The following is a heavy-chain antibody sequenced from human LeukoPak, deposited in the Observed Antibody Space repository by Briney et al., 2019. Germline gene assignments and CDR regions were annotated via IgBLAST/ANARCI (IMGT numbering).Heavy chain of an antibody. CDR2: MNPNNGNT. Sequence: ASVKVSCTASGYTFTSFDINWVRQATGQGLEWMGWMNPNNGNTGYAQIFQGRVTITRNTSIGTAYMELSSLRSEDTAVYYCARGRVTGTAYFFDYWGQGTVVTVSS. CDR3: ARGRVTGTAYFFDY. J-gene: IGHJ4*02. V-gene: IGHV1-8*03. D-gene: IGHD1-7*01. CDR1: GYTFTSFD.